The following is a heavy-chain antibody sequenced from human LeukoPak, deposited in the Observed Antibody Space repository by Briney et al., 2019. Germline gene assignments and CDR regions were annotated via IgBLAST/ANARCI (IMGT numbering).Heavy chain of an antibody. J-gene: IGHJ4*02. CDR2: ISGDGGST. V-gene: IGHV3-43*02. Sequence: GGSLRLSCAASGFTFDDYAMHWVRQAPGKGLEWVSLISGDGGSTDYADSVKGRFTISRDNSKNSLYLQMNSLRTEDPALYYCAKDISSEVGAALDYWGQGTLVTVSS. CDR3: AKDISSEVGAALDY. D-gene: IGHD1-26*01. CDR1: GFTFDDYA.